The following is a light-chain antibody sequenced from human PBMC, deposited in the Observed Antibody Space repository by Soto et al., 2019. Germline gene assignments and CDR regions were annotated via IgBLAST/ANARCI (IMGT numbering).Light chain of an antibody. CDR2: AAS. CDR1: RSISIY. CDR3: QQSYSTPRT. Sequence: DIQMTQSPSSLSASVGDRFTITCRASRSISIYLNWYQQKPGKAPKLLIYAASSLQSGVPSRFSGSGSGTDFTLTISSLQPEDFATYYCQQSYSTPRTFGQGTKVDIK. J-gene: IGKJ1*01. V-gene: IGKV1-39*01.